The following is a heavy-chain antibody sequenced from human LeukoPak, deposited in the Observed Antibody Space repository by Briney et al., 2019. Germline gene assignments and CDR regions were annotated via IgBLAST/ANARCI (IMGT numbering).Heavy chain of an antibody. D-gene: IGHD3-16*01. CDR2: IIPNSGGT. CDR3: ARGDITFAAFDI. J-gene: IGHJ3*02. Sequence: ASVKVSCKASGYTFSGDYMHWVRQAPGQGPEWMGWIIPNSGGTAYAQKLQGRVTMTTDTSTSTAYMELRSLRSDDTAVYYCARGDITFAAFDIWGQGTMVTVSS. CDR1: GYTFSGDY. V-gene: IGHV1-2*02.